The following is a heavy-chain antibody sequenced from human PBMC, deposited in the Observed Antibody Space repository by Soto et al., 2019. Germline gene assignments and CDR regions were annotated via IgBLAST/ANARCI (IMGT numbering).Heavy chain of an antibody. J-gene: IGHJ2*01. Sequence: QVQLVQSGAEVKKPGSSVKVSCKASGGTFTDYTITWLRQAPGQGLEWMGRIIPVLDLTNYAQKFQGRVTIAADKSTTTSYMELSGLTSEDTAVYYCAKKLGPSAFHLWGRGTLVTVSS. V-gene: IGHV1-69*02. CDR3: AKKLGPSAFHL. CDR1: GGTFTDYT. D-gene: IGHD1-26*01. CDR2: IIPVLDLT.